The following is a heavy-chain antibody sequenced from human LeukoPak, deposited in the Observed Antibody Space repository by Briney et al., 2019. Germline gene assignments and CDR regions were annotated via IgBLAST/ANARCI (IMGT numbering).Heavy chain of an antibody. Sequence: GGSLRLSCAASGFTSSSYWMSWVRQAPGKGLEWVANIKQDGSEKYYVDSVKGRFTISRGNAKNSLYLQMNSLRAEDTAVYYCARRGYSGYDSYFTDYWGQGTLDTVSS. CDR2: IKQDGSEK. D-gene: IGHD5-12*01. V-gene: IGHV3-7*01. CDR3: ARRGYSGYDSYFTDY. J-gene: IGHJ4*02. CDR1: GFTSSSYW.